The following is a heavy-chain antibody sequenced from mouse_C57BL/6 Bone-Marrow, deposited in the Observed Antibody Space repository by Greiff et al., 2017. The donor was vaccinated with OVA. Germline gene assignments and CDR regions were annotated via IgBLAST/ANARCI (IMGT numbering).Heavy chain of an antibody. CDR1: GYTFTSYG. CDR2: IYPRSGNT. V-gene: IGHV1-81*01. J-gene: IGHJ2*01. D-gene: IGHD4-1*01. CDR3: ALANWVYYFDY. Sequence: VQLQQSGAELARPGASVKLSCKASGYTFTSYGISWVKQRTGQGLEWIGEIYPRSGNTYYNEKFKGKATLTADKSSSTAYMALRSLTSEDSAVYFSALANWVYYFDYWGQGTTLTVSS.